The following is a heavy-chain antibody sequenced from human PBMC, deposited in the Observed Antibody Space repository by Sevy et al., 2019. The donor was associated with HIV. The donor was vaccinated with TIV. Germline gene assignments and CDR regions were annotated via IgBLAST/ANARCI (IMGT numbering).Heavy chain of an antibody. CDR3: VRARLDYEFWSGSYFSRAPWGYKYYAMDV. V-gene: IGHV1-8*01. CDR1: GYSFTNFD. J-gene: IGHJ6*02. CDR2: MNPNNGNT. Sequence: ASVKVSCKAAGYSFTNFDINWVRQATGQGLEWMGWMNPNNGNTHYAQKFQGRVTMTRSSSANTAYMELSSLTCEDTAIYYCVRARLDYEFWSGSYFSRAPWGYKYYAMDVWGQGTTVTVSS. D-gene: IGHD3-3*01.